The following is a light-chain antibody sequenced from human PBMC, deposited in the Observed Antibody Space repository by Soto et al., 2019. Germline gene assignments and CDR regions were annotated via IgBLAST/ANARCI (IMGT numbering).Light chain of an antibody. V-gene: IGKV1-39*01. J-gene: IGKJ1*01. CDR2: STS. CDR3: QQSSNIPWT. Sequence: IQLTQSPSSLSASVGDRVTVSCRSSQNIDNYLNWYVQRPGKAPELLIYSTSNLKSGVPSRFRGSGSGTHFSLTISGLQSEDFATYYCQQSSNIPWTFGQGTRWIS. CDR1: QNIDNY.